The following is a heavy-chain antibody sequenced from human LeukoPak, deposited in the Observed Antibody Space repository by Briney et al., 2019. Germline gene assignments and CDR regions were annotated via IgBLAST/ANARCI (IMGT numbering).Heavy chain of an antibody. D-gene: IGHD2-8*02. J-gene: IGHJ5*02. Sequence: PSETLSLTCTVSGGSISSYYWSWLRQPPGKGLEWIGYIYYSGSTNYNPSLKSRVTISVDTSKNQFSLKLSSVTAADTAVYYCARHTGYNWFDPWGQGTLVTVSS. CDR3: ARHTGYNWFDP. CDR1: GGSISSYY. V-gene: IGHV4-59*08. CDR2: IYYSGST.